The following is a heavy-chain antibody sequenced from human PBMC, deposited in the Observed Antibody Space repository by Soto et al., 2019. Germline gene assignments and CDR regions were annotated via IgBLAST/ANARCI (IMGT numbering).Heavy chain of an antibody. D-gene: IGHD1-20*01. V-gene: IGHV3-7*01. Sequence: GSLRLSCAASGFTFSSYWMSWVRQAPGRGLEWVANIKQDESEKYYVDSVKGRFTISRDNAKNSLYLQMNSLRAEDTAVYYCARVHNTSRSFDYWGQGTLVTVSS. J-gene: IGHJ4*02. CDR3: ARVHNTSRSFDY. CDR1: GFTFSSYW. CDR2: IKQDESEK.